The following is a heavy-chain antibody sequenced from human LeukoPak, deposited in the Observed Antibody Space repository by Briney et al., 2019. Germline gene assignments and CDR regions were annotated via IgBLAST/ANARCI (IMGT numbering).Heavy chain of an antibody. D-gene: IGHD5-18*01. V-gene: IGHV4-39*01. J-gene: IGHJ5*02. Sequence: SETLSLTCTVSGGSISSSSYYWGWIRQPPGKGLEWIGSIYYSGSTYYNPSLKSRVTISVDTSKNQFSLKLSSVTAADTAVYYCARHSLDTAMGTRNWFDPWGQGTLVTVSS. CDR3: ARHSLDTAMGTRNWFDP. CDR2: IYYSGST. CDR1: GGSISSSSYY.